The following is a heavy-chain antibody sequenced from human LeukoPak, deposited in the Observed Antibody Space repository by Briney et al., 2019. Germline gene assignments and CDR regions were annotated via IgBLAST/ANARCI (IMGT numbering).Heavy chain of an antibody. CDR1: GFTFSSYS. D-gene: IGHD3-10*01. Sequence: PGGSLRLSCAPSGFTFSSYSMNWVRQAPGKGLEWVSYISISGSTIYYADSVKGRFTISRDNAKNSLYLQMNSLRAEDTAVYYCARDNGWRGYFRVPLYYYYYYMDVWGKGTTVTVSS. J-gene: IGHJ6*03. CDR2: ISISGSTI. V-gene: IGHV3-48*04. CDR3: ARDNGWRGYFRVPLYYYYYYMDV.